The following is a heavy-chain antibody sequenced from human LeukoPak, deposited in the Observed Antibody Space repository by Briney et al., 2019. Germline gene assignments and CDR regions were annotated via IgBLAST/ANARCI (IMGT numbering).Heavy chain of an antibody. CDR2: IYSGGSI. CDR3: ARVAYCGGDCYWVDY. D-gene: IGHD2-21*02. CDR1: GFTFSSYV. Sequence: PGGSLRLSCAASGFTFSSYVMSWVRQAPGKGLEWVSFIYSGGSIYYADSVKGRFTISRDNSKNTLYLQMNSLRAEDTAVYYCARVAYCGGDCYWVDYWGQGTLVTVSS. V-gene: IGHV3-66*01. J-gene: IGHJ4*02.